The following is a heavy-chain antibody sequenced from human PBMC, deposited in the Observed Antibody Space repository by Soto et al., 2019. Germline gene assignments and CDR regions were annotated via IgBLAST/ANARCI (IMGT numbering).Heavy chain of an antibody. CDR2: FDPDDAEI. CDR3: AGITMIVVGAYGMDV. V-gene: IGHV1-24*01. D-gene: IGHD3-22*01. J-gene: IGHJ6*02. Sequence: GASVKVSCKVSGYTLTELSMHWVRRAPGKGLEWMGGFDPDDAEIIYAQKFQGRVTMTEDTSTDTAYMELSSLRSEDTAVYYCAGITMIVVGAYGMDVWGQGTTVTVSS. CDR1: GYTLTELS.